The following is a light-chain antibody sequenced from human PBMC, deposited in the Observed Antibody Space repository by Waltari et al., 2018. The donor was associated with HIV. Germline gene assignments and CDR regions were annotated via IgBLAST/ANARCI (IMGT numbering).Light chain of an antibody. CDR2: GAS. CDR3: QQYNKWAPT. CDR1: QSGSSN. V-gene: IGKV3-15*01. Sequence: EIVMTQSPATLSVSPGERATLPCRASQSGSSNLPWYQQKPGQAPRLRIYGASTRVTGMPARFSGSVSGTEFTRTISSRQSEDFAVYYLQQYNKWAPTFGQGTKGEIK. J-gene: IGKJ1*01.